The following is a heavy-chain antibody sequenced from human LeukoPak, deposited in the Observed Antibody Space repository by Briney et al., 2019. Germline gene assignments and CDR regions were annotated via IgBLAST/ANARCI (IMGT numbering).Heavy chain of an antibody. CDR2: ISFDGSIE. CDR1: GFSFSNYG. V-gene: IGHV3-30*18. D-gene: IGHD6-13*01. J-gene: IGHJ4*02. Sequence: PGGSLRLSCAASGFSFSNYGMHWVRQSPGEGLEGVAVISFDGSIEYYADSVKGRFTISRDDSTNTLYLQMNSLRPEDTALYYCAKDLQHLVRTLSFDYWGQGTLVTVSS. CDR3: AKDLQHLVRTLSFDY.